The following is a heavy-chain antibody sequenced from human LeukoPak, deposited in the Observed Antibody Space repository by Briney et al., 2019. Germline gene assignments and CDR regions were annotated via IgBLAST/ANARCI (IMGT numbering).Heavy chain of an antibody. D-gene: IGHD1-26*01. Sequence: ASVKVSCKASGYTFTSYYMHWVRQAPGQGLEWMGIINPSGGSTSYAQKFQGRVTMTRDMSTSTVYMELSSLRSEDTAVYYCARVRWELLGAGNFDYWGQGTLVTVSS. V-gene: IGHV1-46*01. CDR2: INPSGGST. CDR3: ARVRWELLGAGNFDY. CDR1: GYTFTSYY. J-gene: IGHJ4*02.